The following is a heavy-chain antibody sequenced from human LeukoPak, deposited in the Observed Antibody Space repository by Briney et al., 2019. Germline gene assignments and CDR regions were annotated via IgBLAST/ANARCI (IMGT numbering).Heavy chain of an antibody. CDR1: GASISNYY. V-gene: IGHV4-59*01. J-gene: IGHJ4*02. CDR2: IYYTGST. D-gene: IGHD5-18*01. CDR3: ARVGTRGYSYGRFDY. Sequence: SETLSLTCTVSGASISNYYWSWIRQPPGKGLEWIGYIYYTGSTNYNPSLKSRVTMSVETSKNQFSLKLTSVTAADTAVYFCARVGTRGYSYGRFDYWGQGTLLTVSS.